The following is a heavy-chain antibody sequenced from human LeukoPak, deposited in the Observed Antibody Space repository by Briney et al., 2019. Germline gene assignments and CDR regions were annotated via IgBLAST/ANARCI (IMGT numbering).Heavy chain of an antibody. CDR1: GGSFSGYY. D-gene: IGHD3-22*01. CDR3: ARDRVRITMIVVSPSRPSKNDGMDV. Sequence: SETLSLTCAVYGGSFSGYYWSWIRQPPGKGLEWIGEINHSGSTNYNPSLKSRVTISVDTSKNQFSLKLSSVTAADTAVYYCARDRVRITMIVVSPSRPSKNDGMDVWGQGTTVTVSS. V-gene: IGHV4-34*01. J-gene: IGHJ6*02. CDR2: INHSGST.